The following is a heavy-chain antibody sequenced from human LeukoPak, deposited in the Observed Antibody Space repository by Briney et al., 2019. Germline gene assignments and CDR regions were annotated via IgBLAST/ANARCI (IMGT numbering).Heavy chain of an antibody. V-gene: IGHV3-23*01. CDR2: VVVGGTT. CDR1: GFTFSTFA. J-gene: IGHJ5*02. D-gene: IGHD5-24*01. Sequence: PGGSLRLSCAASGFTFSTFAMTWVRQAPGKGLEWVSGVVVGGTTYYADSVKGRFTLSKDNSKKTVYLQMNSLRVEDTAIYYCAKDLHYNDGRWEFDPWGQGTLVTVSS. CDR3: AKDLHYNDGRWEFDP.